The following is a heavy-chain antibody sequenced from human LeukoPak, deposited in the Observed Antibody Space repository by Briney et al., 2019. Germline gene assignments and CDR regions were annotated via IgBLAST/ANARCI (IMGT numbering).Heavy chain of an antibody. Sequence: SETLSLTCTVSGGSISSYYWSWIRQPPGKGLEWIGYIYYSGSTNYNPSLKSRVTISVDTSKNQFPLKLSSVTAADTAVYYCARVLRASTIFGVVTEFDYWGQGTLVTVSS. CDR1: GGSISSYY. CDR2: IYYSGST. CDR3: ARVLRASTIFGVVTEFDY. J-gene: IGHJ4*02. D-gene: IGHD3-3*01. V-gene: IGHV4-59*12.